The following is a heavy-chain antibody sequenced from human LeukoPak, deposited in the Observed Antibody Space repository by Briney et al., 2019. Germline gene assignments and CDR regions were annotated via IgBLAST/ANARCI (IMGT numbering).Heavy chain of an antibody. CDR1: GFSFSTYA. D-gene: IGHD6-13*01. V-gene: IGHV3-23*01. CDR3: AKDRYSSSWFNWFDP. Sequence: GGSLRLSCAASGFSFSTYAMSWVRQAPGKGLEWVSTISGSGGSAYYADSVKGRFTISRDNSKNTLYLQMNSLRAEDTAVYYCAKDRYSSSWFNWFDPWGQGTLVTVSS. CDR2: ISGSGGSA. J-gene: IGHJ5*02.